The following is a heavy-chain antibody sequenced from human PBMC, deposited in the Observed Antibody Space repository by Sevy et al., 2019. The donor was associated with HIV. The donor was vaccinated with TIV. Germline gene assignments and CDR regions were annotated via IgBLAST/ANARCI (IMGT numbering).Heavy chain of an antibody. V-gene: IGHV3-48*02. D-gene: IGHD6-6*01. CDR2: ISSSSSTI. J-gene: IGHJ4*02. CDR3: VRDGEMYSSSSGFIGY. Sequence: GGSVRLSCAASGFTFSSYSMNWVREAPGKGLEGVSYISSSSSTIYYADSVKGRFNISRDNAKNSLYRQMNSLRDEDTAVYYCVRDGEMYSSSSGFIGYWGQGTLVTVSS. CDR1: GFTFSSYS.